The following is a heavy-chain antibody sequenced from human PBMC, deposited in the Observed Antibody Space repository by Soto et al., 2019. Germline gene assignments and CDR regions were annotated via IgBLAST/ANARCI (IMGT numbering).Heavy chain of an antibody. CDR1: GFTFSSYG. J-gene: IGHJ4*02. V-gene: IGHV3-30*18. CDR2: ISYDGSNK. CDR3: AKEHDFWSGYYLRGE. Sequence: QVQLVESGGGVVQPGRSLRLSCAASGFTFSSYGMHWVRQAPGKGLEWVAVISYDGSNKYYADSVKGRFTISRDNSKNTLYLQMNSLRAEDTAGYYCAKEHDFWSGYYLRGEWGQGTLVTVSS. D-gene: IGHD3-3*01.